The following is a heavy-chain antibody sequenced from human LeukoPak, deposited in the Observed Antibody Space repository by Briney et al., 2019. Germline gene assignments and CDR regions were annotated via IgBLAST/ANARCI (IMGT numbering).Heavy chain of an antibody. CDR3: ARGYCSSTSCYTQSYYFDY. CDR2: MNPNSGNT. D-gene: IGHD2-2*02. Sequence: ASVKVSCKASGYTFTSYDINWVRQATGQGLEWMGWMNPNSGNTGYAQKFQGRVTMTRNTSISTAYMELGSLRSEDTAVYYCARGYCSSTSCYTQSYYFDYWGQGTLVTVSS. V-gene: IGHV1-8*01. J-gene: IGHJ4*02. CDR1: GYTFTSYD.